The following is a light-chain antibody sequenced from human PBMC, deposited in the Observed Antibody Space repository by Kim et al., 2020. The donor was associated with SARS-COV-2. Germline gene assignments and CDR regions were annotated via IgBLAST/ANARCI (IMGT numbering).Light chain of an antibody. CDR1: ALGKEY. CDR2: KDT. V-gene: IGLV3-25*03. Sequence: SYEPTQPPSVSVSPGQTARITCSGDALGKEYAYWYQQKSGQAPAVIIYKDTERASGIPERFSGSTSGTKVTLIISGAQAEDEADYYCQSVVSGVWMFGGGTQLTVL. J-gene: IGLJ3*02. CDR3: QSVVSGVWM.